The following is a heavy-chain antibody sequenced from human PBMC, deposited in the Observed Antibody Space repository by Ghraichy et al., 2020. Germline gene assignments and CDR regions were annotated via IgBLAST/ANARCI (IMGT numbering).Heavy chain of an antibody. CDR1: GFTFNAYS. CDR3: ARGSTVVRFYYYDGMDV. D-gene: IGHD4-23*01. J-gene: IGHJ6*02. Sequence: GGLRLSCVGSGFTFNAYSMNWVRQSPGKGLEWVSYITGSSRTKSYADSVKGRFTISRDNARNSLFLQMNSLRDEDTAVYYCARGSTVVRFYYYDGMDVWGQGTTVTVSS. V-gene: IGHV3-48*02. CDR2: ITGSSRTK.